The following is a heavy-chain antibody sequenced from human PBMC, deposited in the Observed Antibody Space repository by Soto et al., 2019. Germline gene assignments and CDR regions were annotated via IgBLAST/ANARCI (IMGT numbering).Heavy chain of an antibody. D-gene: IGHD3-10*01. V-gene: IGHV1-69*02. J-gene: IGHJ4*02. CDR2: INPILSMS. CDR3: ATSYGSGYRAFDY. Sequence: QVQLVQSGAEVKRPGSSVKVSCKASGDTFAFYSINWVRQAPGLGLEWMGRINPILSMSNYAQRFQGRVTMTADKHTSTAYRVLNSLRSEDTAMYYCATSYGSGYRAFDYWGQGALVTVSS. CDR1: GDTFAFYS.